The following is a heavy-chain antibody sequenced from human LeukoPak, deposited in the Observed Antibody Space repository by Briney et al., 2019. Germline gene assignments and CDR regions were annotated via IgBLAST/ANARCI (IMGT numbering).Heavy chain of an antibody. CDR3: TTDNDYYGSGSYNGIDY. CDR2: IKSKTDGGTT. CDR1: GFTVGDYA. Sequence: GGSLRLSCTAPGFTVGDYAMIWLRQAPGKGLEWVGRIKSKTDGGTTDYAAPVKGRFTISRDDSKNTLYLQMNSLKTEDTAVYYCTTDNDYYGSGSYNGIDYWGQGTLVTVSS. D-gene: IGHD3-10*01. J-gene: IGHJ4*02. V-gene: IGHV3-15*01.